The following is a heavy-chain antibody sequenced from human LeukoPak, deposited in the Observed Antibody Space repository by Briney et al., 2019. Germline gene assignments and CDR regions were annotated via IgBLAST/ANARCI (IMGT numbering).Heavy chain of an antibody. CDR3: ARAPEPDIVVVPAALPNWFDP. J-gene: IGHJ5*02. D-gene: IGHD2-2*01. V-gene: IGHV3-21*01. CDR1: GFTFSSYS. CDR2: ISSSSSYI. Sequence: GGSLRLSCVASGFTFSSYSMNWVRQAPGKGLEWVSSISSSSSYIYYADSVKGRFTISRDNAKNSLYLQMNSLRAEDTAVYYCARAPEPDIVVVPAALPNWFDPWGQGTLVTVSS.